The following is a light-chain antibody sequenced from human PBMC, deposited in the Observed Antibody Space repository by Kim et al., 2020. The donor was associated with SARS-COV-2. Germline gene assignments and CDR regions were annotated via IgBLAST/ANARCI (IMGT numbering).Light chain of an antibody. Sequence: VAPGKTARITCGGNNIGSKSVHWYQQKPGQAPVLVIYYDSDRPSGIPERFSGSNSGNNATLTISRVEAGDEADYYCQVWDSSSDHVFGTGTKVTVL. CDR2: YDS. V-gene: IGLV3-21*04. CDR1: NIGSKS. CDR3: QVWDSSSDHV. J-gene: IGLJ1*01.